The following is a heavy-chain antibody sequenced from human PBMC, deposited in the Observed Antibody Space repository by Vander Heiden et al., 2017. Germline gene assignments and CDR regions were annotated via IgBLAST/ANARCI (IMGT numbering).Heavy chain of an antibody. D-gene: IGHD1-26*01. Sequence: EVQLEESGGGLIQPGGSLRLSCAASAFTFTNNYMSWVRQAPGKGLGWVSVLYSTGTTYYADSVKGRFTISRDNSKNTLYLQMNSLRAEDTAVYYCAITSTRYYYYGMDVWGQGITVTVSS. CDR2: LYSTGTT. CDR1: AFTFTNNY. CDR3: AITSTRYYYYGMDV. V-gene: IGHV3-53*01. J-gene: IGHJ6*02.